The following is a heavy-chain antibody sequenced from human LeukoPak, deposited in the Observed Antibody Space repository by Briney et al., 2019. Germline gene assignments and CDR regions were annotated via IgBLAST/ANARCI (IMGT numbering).Heavy chain of an antibody. Sequence: GGSLRLSCAASGFTFSSYWMHWVRQAPGKGLVWVSRINGDGSDTSYADSVRGRFTISRDNAKNTLFLQMNSLRAEDTAVYYCVRDPPEREELFDYWGQGTLVTVSS. CDR2: INGDGSDT. CDR3: VRDPPEREELFDY. J-gene: IGHJ4*02. CDR1: GFTFSSYW. V-gene: IGHV3-74*01. D-gene: IGHD1-26*01.